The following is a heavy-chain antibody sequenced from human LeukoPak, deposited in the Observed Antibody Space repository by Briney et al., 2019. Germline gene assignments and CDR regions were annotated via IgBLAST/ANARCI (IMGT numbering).Heavy chain of an antibody. J-gene: IGHJ4*02. CDR1: GFTFSNSW. CDR2: IKQDGSEK. D-gene: IGHD1-14*01. Sequence: PGGCPSPSCAASGFTFSNSWMNWVRQAPGKGLEWLAIIKQDGSEKNYSDSGKGRFTISRDNDKNSLYLQMNSLRAEDTALYYCVRGSGWAFDYWGQGTLVTVSS. V-gene: IGHV3-7*01. CDR3: VRGSGWAFDY.